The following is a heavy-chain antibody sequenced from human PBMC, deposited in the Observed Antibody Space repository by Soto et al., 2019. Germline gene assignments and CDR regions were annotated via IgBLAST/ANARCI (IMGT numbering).Heavy chain of an antibody. V-gene: IGHV4-39*01. Sequence: QLQLQESGPGLVKPSETLSLTCNVSGGSISSSSNYWGWIRQPPGEGLEWIGSIYYSGTTYYNPSLKSRVTISVDTSKNQFSLKLSSVTAADTAMYHCWRRVANYGVDVWGQGTTVTVSS. CDR1: GGSISSSSNY. CDR2: IYYSGTT. J-gene: IGHJ6*02. CDR3: WRRVANYGVDV.